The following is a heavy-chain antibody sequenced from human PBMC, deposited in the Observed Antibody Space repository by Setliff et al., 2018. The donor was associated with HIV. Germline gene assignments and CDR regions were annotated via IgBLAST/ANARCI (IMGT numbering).Heavy chain of an antibody. CDR2: IDPRAGTT. CDR3: ARDPYDSSGYHFDF. CDR1: GYTFTTYY. J-gene: IGHJ4*02. V-gene: IGHV1-46*01. D-gene: IGHD3-22*01. Sequence: ASVKVSCKASGYTFTTYYIHWVRQAPGQGLEWMGLIDPRAGTTSYAQKFLGRVTMTRDTSTRTFYMELSSLRSDDTAVYYCARDPYDSSGYHFDFWGQGTLVTVSS.